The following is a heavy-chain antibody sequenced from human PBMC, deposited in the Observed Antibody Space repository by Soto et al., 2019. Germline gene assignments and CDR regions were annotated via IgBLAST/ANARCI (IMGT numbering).Heavy chain of an antibody. CDR2: IISFGCST. CDR3: ERGPSSSAPFDY. D-gene: IGHD6-6*01. CDR1: GFTFSSYW. V-gene: IGHV3-74*01. Sequence: PGGSLRLSCAASGFTFSSYWMHWVRQAPGKGLVWVSRIISFGCSTGYADSVKGLFTISRDNAKNTLYLQMNSLGAENTVVYYCERGPSSSAPFDYGGQGTLVTVSS. J-gene: IGHJ4*02.